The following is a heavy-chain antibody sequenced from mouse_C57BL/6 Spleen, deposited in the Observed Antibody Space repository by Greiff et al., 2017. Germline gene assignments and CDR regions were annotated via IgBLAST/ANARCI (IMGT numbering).Heavy chain of an antibody. J-gene: IGHJ2*01. CDR2: IYPGDGDT. CDR3: ARSRDSLYFDY. V-gene: IGHV1-80*01. CDR1: GYAFSSYW. D-gene: IGHD6-2*01. Sequence: VKLMESGAELVKPGASVKISCKASGYAFSSYWMNWVKQRPGKGLEWIGQIYPGDGDTNYNGKFKGKATLTADKSSSTAYMQLSSLTSEDSAVYFCARSRDSLYFDYWGQGTTLTVSS.